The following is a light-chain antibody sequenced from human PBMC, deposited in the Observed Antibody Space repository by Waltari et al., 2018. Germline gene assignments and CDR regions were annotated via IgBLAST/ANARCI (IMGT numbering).Light chain of an antibody. J-gene: IGLJ2*01. CDR3: QMWNSSSDDVI. CDR2: YDG. V-gene: IGLV3-21*01. Sequence: VLTPTPSVSVASGETARISCGGDNIGIETIHCYQQKPDQAPILVIHYDGDRPSGIPDRFSGFNSGNRATLTISRVEAGDEADYYCQMWNSSSDDVIFGGGTKMTVL. CDR1: NIGIET.